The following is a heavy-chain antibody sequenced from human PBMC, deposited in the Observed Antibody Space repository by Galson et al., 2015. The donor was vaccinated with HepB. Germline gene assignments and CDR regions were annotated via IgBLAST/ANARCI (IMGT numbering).Heavy chain of an antibody. CDR3: ARDHNSYGFDY. Sequence: SVKVSCKASGGTFSSYAISWVRQAPGQGLEWMGRIIPILGIANYAQKFQGRVTITADKSTSTAYMELSSLRSEDTAVYYCARDHNSYGFDYWGQGTLVTVSS. D-gene: IGHD5-18*01. CDR1: GGTFSSYA. CDR2: IIPILGIA. V-gene: IGHV1-69*04. J-gene: IGHJ4*02.